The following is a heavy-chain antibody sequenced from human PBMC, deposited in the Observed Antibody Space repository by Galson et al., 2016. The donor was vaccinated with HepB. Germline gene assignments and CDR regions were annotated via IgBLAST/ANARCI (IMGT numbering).Heavy chain of an antibody. Sequence: SETLSLTCAVYGGSFSDSYWSWIRQPPGKGLEWIGEINHSGNTNYNPSLKSRVTISVDTSKNQFSLKLSSVTAADTAVYDCARGGRPRIWGQGTMVTVSS. CDR2: INHSGNT. D-gene: IGHD3-10*01. CDR1: GGSFSDSY. CDR3: ARGGRPRI. J-gene: IGHJ3*02. V-gene: IGHV4-34*01.